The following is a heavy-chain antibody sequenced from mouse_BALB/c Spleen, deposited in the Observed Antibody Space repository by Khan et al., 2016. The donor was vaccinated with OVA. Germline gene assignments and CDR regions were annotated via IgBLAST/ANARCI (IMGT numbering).Heavy chain of an antibody. CDR3: GRDGAYQRNGGWFAY. Sequence: QVQLKESGAELARPGATVRMSCKASGYTFTTSPIHWIQKRPGQGLKWIGYINPSIGVPNYTQKFKEQATLTTAKSSTTAYLQLSSLTPDDSADYNCGRDGAYQRNGGWFAYWGQGTLVIVSA. D-gene: IGHD2-14*01. CDR1: GYTFTTSP. J-gene: IGHJ3*01. CDR2: INPSIGVP. V-gene: IGHV1-4*01.